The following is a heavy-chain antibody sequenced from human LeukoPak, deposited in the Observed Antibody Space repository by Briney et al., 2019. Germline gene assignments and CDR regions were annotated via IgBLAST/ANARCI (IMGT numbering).Heavy chain of an antibody. J-gene: IGHJ4*02. CDR1: GGSISSVY. CDR3: ARSESGWYYFDY. V-gene: IGHV4-59*01. CDR2: ISYSGTT. D-gene: IGHD6-19*01. Sequence: PSETLSLTCIVSGGSISSVYWRWIRQTPGKGREWIVYISYSGTTNSNPSLTRRVTISVATSTNQFSLKLSSVTAADTAVYYCARSESGWYYFDYWGQGTLVTVSP.